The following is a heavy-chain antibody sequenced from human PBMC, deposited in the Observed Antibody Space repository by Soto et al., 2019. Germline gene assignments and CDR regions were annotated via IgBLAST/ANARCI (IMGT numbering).Heavy chain of an antibody. J-gene: IGHJ4*02. CDR1: GGSISSGGYS. V-gene: IGHV4-30-2*01. CDR2: IYHSGST. D-gene: IGHD2-15*01. Sequence: SETLSLTCAVSGGSISSGGYSWSWIRQPPGKGLEWIGYIYHSGSTYYNPSLKSRVTISVDRSKNQFSLKLSSVTAADTAVYYCARAAPRYCSGGSCCSGRDYWGQGTLVTVSS. CDR3: ARAAPRYCSGGSCCSGRDY.